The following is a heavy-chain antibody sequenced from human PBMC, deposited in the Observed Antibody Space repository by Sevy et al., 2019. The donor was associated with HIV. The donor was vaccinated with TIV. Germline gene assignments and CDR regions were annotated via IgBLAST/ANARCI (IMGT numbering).Heavy chain of an antibody. CDR2: ISSSSSTI. CDR3: ASHSSPLSSSDY. V-gene: IGHV3-48*02. Sequence: GGSLRLSCAASGFTFSSYSMNWVRQAPGKGLEWVSYISSSSSTIYYADSVKGRFTISRGNAKNSLYLQMNSLRDEDTAVYYCASHSSPLSSSDYWGQGTLVTVSS. J-gene: IGHJ4*02. D-gene: IGHD3-10*01. CDR1: GFTFSSYS.